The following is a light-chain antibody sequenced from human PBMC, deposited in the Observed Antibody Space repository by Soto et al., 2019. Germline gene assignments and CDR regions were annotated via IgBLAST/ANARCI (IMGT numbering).Light chain of an antibody. CDR1: QDISNY. CDR2: DAS. CDR3: QQYDNNP. Sequence: DIQMTQSPSSLSASVGDRVTITCQASQDISNYLNCYQQKPGKAPKLLIYDASNLETGVPSRFSGSGSGTDFTFTISSLQPEDIATYYCQQYDNNPFGPGTKVDIK. J-gene: IGKJ3*01. V-gene: IGKV1-33*01.